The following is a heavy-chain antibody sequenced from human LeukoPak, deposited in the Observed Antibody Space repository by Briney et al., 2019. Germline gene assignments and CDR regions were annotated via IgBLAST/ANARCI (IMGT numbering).Heavy chain of an antibody. J-gene: IGHJ4*02. V-gene: IGHV3-30*01. D-gene: IGHD2-15*01. Sequence: GGSLRLSCAASGATFSNYAMHWVRQAPGKGLEWVAVISYDGGNKYYADSVKGRFTISRDNSKNTLYLQMNSLRPEDTAVYYCVRTDCTGGSCYPNFDYWGQGTLVTVSS. CDR3: VRTDCTGGSCYPNFDY. CDR1: GATFSNYA. CDR2: ISYDGGNK.